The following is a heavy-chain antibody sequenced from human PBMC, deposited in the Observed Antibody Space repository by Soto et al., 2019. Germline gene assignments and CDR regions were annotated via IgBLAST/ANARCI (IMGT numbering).Heavy chain of an antibody. J-gene: IGHJ5*02. D-gene: IGHD3-9*01. V-gene: IGHV3-30*18. CDR3: AKLGVILTGQNWFDP. Sequence: PGGSLRLSCAASGFTFSSYGMHWVRQAPGKGLEWVAVISYDGSNKYYADSVKGRFTISRDNSKNTLYLQMNSLRAEDTAVYYCAKLGVILTGQNWFDPWGQGTLVTVSS. CDR1: GFTFSSYG. CDR2: ISYDGSNK.